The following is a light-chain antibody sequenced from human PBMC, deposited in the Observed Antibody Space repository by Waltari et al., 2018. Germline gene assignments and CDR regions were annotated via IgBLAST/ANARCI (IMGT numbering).Light chain of an antibody. Sequence: QSVLTQPPSASGTPGQRVTISCSGSSSNIGSNTVNWYQQLPGTAPKLLIYSNNQRPSGVPARFSVSKSGTSASLAISWLQSEDEADYYCAAWDDSLNGWVFGGGTKLTVL. CDR3: AAWDDSLNGWV. CDR1: SSNIGSNT. V-gene: IGLV1-44*01. J-gene: IGLJ3*02. CDR2: SNN.